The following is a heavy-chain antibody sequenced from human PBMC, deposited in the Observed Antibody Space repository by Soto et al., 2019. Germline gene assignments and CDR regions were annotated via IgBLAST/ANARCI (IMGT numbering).Heavy chain of an antibody. V-gene: IGHV3-30*18. J-gene: IGHJ4*02. CDR3: AKGSGYSHGPHDY. D-gene: IGHD5-18*01. CDR1: GFTFSNYG. CDR2: ISHDGSDN. Sequence: QVQLVESGGGVVQPGRSLRLSCAASGFTFSNYGMDWVRQAPGKGLEWVAVISHDGSDNYYADSVKGRFTISRDKSKNTLYLQVNSLRTEDTAVYYCAKGSGYSHGPHDYWGQGTLVTVS.